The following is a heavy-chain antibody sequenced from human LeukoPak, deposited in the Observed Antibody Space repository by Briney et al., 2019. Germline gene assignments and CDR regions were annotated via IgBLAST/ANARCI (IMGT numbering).Heavy chain of an antibody. D-gene: IGHD3-9*01. Sequence: PGGSLRLSCAASGFTFSSYGMSWVRQAPGEGLEWVSAISGSGGSTYYADSVKGRFTISRDNSKNTLYLQMNSLRAEDTAVYYCAKEEAYYDILTGPPPFFDYWGQGTLVTVSS. CDR3: AKEEAYYDILTGPPPFFDY. V-gene: IGHV3-23*01. CDR1: GFTFSSYG. CDR2: ISGSGGST. J-gene: IGHJ4*02.